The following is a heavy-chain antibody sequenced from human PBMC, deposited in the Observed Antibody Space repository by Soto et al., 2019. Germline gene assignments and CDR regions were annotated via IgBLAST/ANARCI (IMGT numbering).Heavy chain of an antibody. CDR1: GYSIISGYY. Sequence: KPSETLSLTCAVSGYSIISGYYWGLIRQPPGKGLEWIGSIYHSGSTYYNPSLKSRVTISVDTSKNQFSLKLSSVTAADTAVYYCARDFRGSHFDYWGQGTLVTVSS. CDR3: ARDFRGSHFDY. CDR2: IYHSGST. V-gene: IGHV4-38-2*02. D-gene: IGHD1-26*01. J-gene: IGHJ4*02.